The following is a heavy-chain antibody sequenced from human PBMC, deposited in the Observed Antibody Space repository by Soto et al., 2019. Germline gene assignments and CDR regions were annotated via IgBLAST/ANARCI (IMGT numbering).Heavy chain of an antibody. CDR3: ARLSLYSIAAAGGDYYGMDV. Sequence: SETLSLTCTVSGGSISSSSYYWGWIRQPPGKGLEWIGSIYYSGSTYYNPSLKSRVTISVDTSKNQFSLKLSSVTVADTAVYYCARLSLYSIAAAGGDYYGMDVWGQGTTVTV. CDR1: GGSISSSSYY. CDR2: IYYSGST. J-gene: IGHJ6*02. D-gene: IGHD6-13*01. V-gene: IGHV4-39*01.